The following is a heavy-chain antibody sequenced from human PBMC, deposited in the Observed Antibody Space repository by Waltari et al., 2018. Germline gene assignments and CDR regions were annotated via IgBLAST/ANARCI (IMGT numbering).Heavy chain of an antibody. CDR1: GGAFNTYA. Sequence: QVQLVQSVAEVKNPGSTLKVSRNTSGGAFNTYAIAWVRQAPGQGLEWMGIIPISGTADYSQKFQGRITITADESTSTAYMELSGLKSDDTAVYYCATFGGNSNWFDPWGQGTLVTVSS. D-gene: IGHD1-7*01. J-gene: IGHJ5*02. CDR2: IIPISGTA. CDR3: ATFGGNSNWFDP. V-gene: IGHV1-69*01.